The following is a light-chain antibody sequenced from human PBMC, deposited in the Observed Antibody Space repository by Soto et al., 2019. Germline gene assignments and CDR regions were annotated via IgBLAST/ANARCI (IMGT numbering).Light chain of an antibody. CDR1: QSVTSTN. V-gene: IGKV3-20*01. J-gene: IGKJ1*01. CDR2: GGS. Sequence: EVVLTQSPGTLSLSPGERATLSCRASQSVTSTNLAWYQQKPGQAPRLLIYGGSRRATGIPDRFSGSGSGTDFPLTIPRLEPDDFAVYYCQDYGSSRTFGQGTKV. CDR3: QDYGSSRT.